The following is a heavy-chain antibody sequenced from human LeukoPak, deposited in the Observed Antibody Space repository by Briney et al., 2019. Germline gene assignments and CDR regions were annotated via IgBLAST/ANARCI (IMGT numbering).Heavy chain of an antibody. CDR1: GFTFSNAW. J-gene: IGHJ4*02. Sequence: PGGSLRLSCAASGFTFSNAWMSWVRQAPGKGLEWVGRIKSKTDGGTTDYAAPVKGRFTISRDDSKNTLYLQMNSLRAEDTAVYYCARVHGGVGATGYWGQGTLVTVSS. D-gene: IGHD1-26*01. V-gene: IGHV3-15*01. CDR2: IKSKTDGGTT. CDR3: ARVHGGVGATGY.